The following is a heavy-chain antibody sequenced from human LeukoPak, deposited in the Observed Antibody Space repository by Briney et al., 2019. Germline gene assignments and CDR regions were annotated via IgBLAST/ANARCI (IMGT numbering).Heavy chain of an antibody. Sequence: PGGSLRLSCTASGFTFGSSAMSWVRQTPGKGLEWVSTISSNGGTTYYAASVKGRLTISRDNSKNTLSLQMNSLRAEDTAVYYCARAMVRGTENGAFDIWGQGTMVTVSS. CDR2: ISSNGGTT. CDR1: GFTFGSSA. D-gene: IGHD3-10*01. CDR3: ARAMVRGTENGAFDI. V-gene: IGHV3-23*01. J-gene: IGHJ3*02.